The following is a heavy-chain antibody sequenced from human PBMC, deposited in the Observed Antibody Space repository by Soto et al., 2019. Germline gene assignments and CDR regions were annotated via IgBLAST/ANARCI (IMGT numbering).Heavy chain of an antibody. J-gene: IGHJ6*02. D-gene: IGHD3-10*01. CDR2: IIPIFGTA. Sequence: SVKVSCKASGGTFSSYAISWVRQAPGQGLEWMGGIIPIFGTANYAQKFQGRVTITADESTSTAYMELSSLRSEDTAVYYCARDLGVVTMVRGVTIPSYYGMDVWGQGTTVTVSS. CDR3: ARDLGVVTMVRGVTIPSYYGMDV. V-gene: IGHV1-69*13. CDR1: GGTFSSYA.